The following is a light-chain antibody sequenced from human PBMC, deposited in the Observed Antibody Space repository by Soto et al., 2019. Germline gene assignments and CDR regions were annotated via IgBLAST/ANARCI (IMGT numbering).Light chain of an antibody. CDR1: SSDVCGSKF. J-gene: IGLJ2*01. V-gene: IGLV2-14*01. CDR3: SSYTSSSTLV. Sequence: QSALTQPASVSGSPGQSITISCTGTSSDVCGSKFVSWYQQHPGKAPKLMIYEVSNRPSGVSNRFSGCKSGNTASLTISGLQAEDESYYYCSSYTSSSTLVFGGGTKLTV. CDR2: EVS.